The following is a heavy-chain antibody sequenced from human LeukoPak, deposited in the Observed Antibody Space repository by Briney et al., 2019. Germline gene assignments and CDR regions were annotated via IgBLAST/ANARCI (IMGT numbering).Heavy chain of an antibody. CDR3: ARAVTTGTVDY. CDR1: GFTFRSYW. D-gene: IGHD1-1*01. CDR2: INQGETEK. J-gene: IGHJ4*02. V-gene: IGHV3-7*01. Sequence: GGSLSLSRAASGFTFRSYWMSWVRQTPGRGLEWVANINQGETEKYYVDSVEGRFTISRDNAKNSLYLQMNSLRAEDTAMYYCARAVTTGTVDYWGQGTLVTVSS.